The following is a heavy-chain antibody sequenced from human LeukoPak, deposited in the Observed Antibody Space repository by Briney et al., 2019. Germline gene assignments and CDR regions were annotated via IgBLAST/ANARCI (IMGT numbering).Heavy chain of an antibody. Sequence: PGGSLRLSCAVSGFTFSSYSMNWVRQAPGKGLEWVSSISSSSSYIYYADSVKGRFTISRDNAKNSLFLQMNSLRVEDTAVYYCARDFRDCSGGSCGGYWGQGTLVTVSS. J-gene: IGHJ4*02. V-gene: IGHV3-21*01. CDR1: GFTFSSYS. D-gene: IGHD2-15*01. CDR2: ISSSSSYI. CDR3: ARDFRDCSGGSCGGY.